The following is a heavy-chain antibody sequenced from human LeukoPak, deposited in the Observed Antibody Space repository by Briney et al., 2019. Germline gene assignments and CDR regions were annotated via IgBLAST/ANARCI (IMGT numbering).Heavy chain of an antibody. D-gene: IGHD3-16*01. Sequence: GGSLRLSCAASGFTFSSYAMHWVRQAPGKGLEYVSAISSNGGSTYYANSVKGRFTISRDNAVNSLYLEMNCLRAEDTAVYYCVRDGDYFGYWVQGTLLTGS. CDR1: GFTFSSYA. CDR3: VRDGDYFGY. V-gene: IGHV3-64*01. J-gene: IGHJ4*01. CDR2: ISSNGGST.